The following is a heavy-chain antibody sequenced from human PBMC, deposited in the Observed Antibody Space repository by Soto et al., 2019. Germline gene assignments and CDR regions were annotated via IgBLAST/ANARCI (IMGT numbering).Heavy chain of an antibody. D-gene: IGHD6-19*01. CDR1: GFSLRTYG. V-gene: IGHV3-33*01. CDR3: ARDVVTAVAGSVNWFDP. CDR2: IWYDGTKK. J-gene: IGHJ5*02. Sequence: QVQLVESGGGVVQSGRSLTLSCAASGFSLRTYGMQWLRRAPGKGLEWVAFIWYDGTKKFYANSVKGRSTISKDNSNNILYLQMSGLRAEDTAVYYCARDVVTAVAGSVNWFDPWGQGTLDTVSS.